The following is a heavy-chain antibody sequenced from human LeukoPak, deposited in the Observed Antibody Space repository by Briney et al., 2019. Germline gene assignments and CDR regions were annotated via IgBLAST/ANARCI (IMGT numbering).Heavy chain of an antibody. CDR2: IYYSGST. CDR3: ARGLGPAAIHFDY. J-gene: IGHJ4*02. Sequence: SETLSLTCTVSGGSISSSSYYGGWVRQPPGKGLEWIGSIYYSGSTYYNPSLKSRVTISVDTSKNQFSLKLSSVTAADTAVYYCARGLGPAAIHFDYWGQGTLVTVSS. CDR1: GGSISSSSYY. V-gene: IGHV4-39*07. D-gene: IGHD2-2*02.